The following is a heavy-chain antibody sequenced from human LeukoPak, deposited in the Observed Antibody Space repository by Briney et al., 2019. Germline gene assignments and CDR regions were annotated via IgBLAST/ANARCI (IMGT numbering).Heavy chain of an antibody. J-gene: IGHJ3*02. CDR2: INSDGSST. V-gene: IGHV3-74*01. D-gene: IGHD6-13*01. Sequence: PGGSLRLSCAASGFTFSSYWMHWVRQAPGKGLVWASHINSDGSSTSFADSVKGRFTISRDNAKNSLYLQMNSLRAEDTAVYYCARPDEQQLVRDAFDIWGQGTMVTVSS. CDR1: GFTFSSYW. CDR3: ARPDEQQLVRDAFDI.